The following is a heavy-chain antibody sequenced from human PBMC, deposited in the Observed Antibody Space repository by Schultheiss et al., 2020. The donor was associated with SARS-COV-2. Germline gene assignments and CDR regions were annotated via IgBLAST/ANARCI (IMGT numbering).Heavy chain of an antibody. V-gene: IGHV4-34*01. CDR3: SRGRTSVIPSPVLGLGPHYFSYYMDV. Sequence: SQTLSLTCAVYGESFNGFSWTWIRQSPGKGLEWIGQVSHSGATHFNPSLKRRLTISIDTSKRQFSLRLTSVTAADTAIYYCSRGRTSVIPSPVLGLGPHYFSYYMDVWGKGTTVTVSS. CDR1: GESFNGFS. CDR2: VSHSGAT. J-gene: IGHJ6*03. D-gene: IGHD6-19*01.